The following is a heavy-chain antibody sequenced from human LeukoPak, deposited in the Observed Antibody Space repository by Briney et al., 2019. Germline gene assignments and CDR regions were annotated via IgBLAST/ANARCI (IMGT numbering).Heavy chain of an antibody. D-gene: IGHD6-6*01. V-gene: IGHV3-7*01. Sequence: GGSLRLSCAASGFTFGDTWMNWVRQVPGQGLEWVANIKQDGSEKFYVASVKGRFTISRDNGKSSLYLQMNSLRAEDTAVYYCARGMSIAARLPGYWGQGTLVTVSS. CDR1: GFTFGDTW. J-gene: IGHJ4*02. CDR2: IKQDGSEK. CDR3: ARGMSIAARLPGY.